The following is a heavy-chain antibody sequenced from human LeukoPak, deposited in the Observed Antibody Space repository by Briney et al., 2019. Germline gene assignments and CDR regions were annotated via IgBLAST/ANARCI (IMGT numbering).Heavy chain of an antibody. J-gene: IGHJ6*03. Sequence: GGSLRLSCAASGFTFSNAWMSWVRQAPGKGLECVSFIGTSSGTIHNADSVEGRFTISRDNAKNSLYLQMNSLRAEDTAVYYCARDRGYCRGSTCYAYYMDVWGKGTTVTVSS. D-gene: IGHD2-2*01. V-gene: IGHV3-48*01. CDR1: GFTFSNAW. CDR3: ARDRGYCRGSTCYAYYMDV. CDR2: IGTSSGTI.